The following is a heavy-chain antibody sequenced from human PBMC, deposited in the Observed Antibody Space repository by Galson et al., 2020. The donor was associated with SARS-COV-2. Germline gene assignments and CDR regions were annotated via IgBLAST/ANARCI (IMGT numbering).Heavy chain of an antibody. J-gene: IGHJ4*02. Sequence: ASVKVSCKTSGYTFSSYGIGWVRQAPGQGLEWMGWISAYRGNTNYVQKFQGRVTMTTDTSTNTAYMELRSLRSDDTAMYYCARGQTVYCSSTSCYNYFDNWGQGTLVTVSS. CDR2: ISAYRGNT. CDR3: ARGQTVYCSSTSCYNYFDN. CDR1: GYTFSSYG. V-gene: IGHV1-18*01. D-gene: IGHD2-2*02.